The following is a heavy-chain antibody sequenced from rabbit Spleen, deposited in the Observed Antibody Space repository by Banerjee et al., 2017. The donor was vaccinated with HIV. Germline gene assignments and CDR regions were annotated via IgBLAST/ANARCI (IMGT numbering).Heavy chain of an antibody. J-gene: IGHJ4*01. CDR2: IDPIFHIT. V-gene: IGHV1S7*01. CDR1: GFDFSRYY. CDR3: VREVAARFNL. D-gene: IGHD4-1*01. Sequence: QLVESGGGLVQPGGSLKLSCKASGFDFSRYYISWVRQAPGKGLEWIGYIDPIFHITTYANWVNGRFSISRENTQNTVYLQLNSLTAADTATYFCVREVAARFNLWGQGTLVTVS.